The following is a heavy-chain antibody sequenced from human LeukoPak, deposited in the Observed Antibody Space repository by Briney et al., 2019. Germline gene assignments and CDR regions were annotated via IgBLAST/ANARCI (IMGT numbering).Heavy chain of an antibody. J-gene: IGHJ6*03. CDR1: GYTFTSYG. CDR3: ARALWYSGYEVANYYYYYMDV. V-gene: IGHV1-18*01. Sequence: ASVKVSCKASGYTFTSYGISWVRQAPGQGLEWMGWISAYNGNTNYAQKLQGRVTMTTDTSTSTAYMELRSLRSDDTAVYYCARALWYSGYEVANYYYYYMDVWGKGTTVTISS. CDR2: ISAYNGNT. D-gene: IGHD5-12*01.